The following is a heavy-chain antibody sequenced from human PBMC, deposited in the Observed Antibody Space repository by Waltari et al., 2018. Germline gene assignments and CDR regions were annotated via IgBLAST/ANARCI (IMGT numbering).Heavy chain of an antibody. CDR1: GFSFGDYW. D-gene: IGHD3-9*01. V-gene: IGHV3-74*01. CDR3: ARKGGTGYPYGPFYYDH. J-gene: IGHJ4*02. Sequence: EVHLVESGGGLVQPGGSIRLSCAASGFSFGDYWMHWVRQVPGRGLEWVSRINVDGGYISYADSVRGRFTISRDNAESTVYLHLNNLRVDDTAVYFCARKGGTGYPYGPFYYDHWGQGTLVNVSS. CDR2: INVDGGYI.